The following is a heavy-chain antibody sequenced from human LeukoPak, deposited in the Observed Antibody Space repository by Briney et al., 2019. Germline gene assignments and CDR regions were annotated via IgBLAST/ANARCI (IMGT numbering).Heavy chain of an antibody. CDR1: GFTFSSYS. V-gene: IGHV3-48*01. CDR2: ISSSSGTI. CDR3: ASLYSYGHTN. Sequence: GGSLRLSCAASGFTFSSYSMNWVRQAPGKGLEWVSYISSSSGTIYYADSVKGRFTVSRDNAKNSLYLQMSSLRAEDTAVYYCASLYSYGHTNWGQGTLVTVSS. J-gene: IGHJ4*02. D-gene: IGHD5-18*01.